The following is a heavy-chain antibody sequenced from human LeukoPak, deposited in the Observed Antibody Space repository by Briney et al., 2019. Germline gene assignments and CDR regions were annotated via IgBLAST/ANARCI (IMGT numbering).Heavy chain of an antibody. CDR1: GYTFTGYH. D-gene: IGHD5-24*01. Sequence: ASVKVPCKASGYTFTGYHMHWVRQAPGQGLEWMGWINPNSGDTNYAHKFQGRVTMTRDTSISTAYMELSRLRSDDTAVYYCARVAIEMASWFDPWGQGTLVTVSS. V-gene: IGHV1-2*02. J-gene: IGHJ5*02. CDR2: INPNSGDT. CDR3: ARVAIEMASWFDP.